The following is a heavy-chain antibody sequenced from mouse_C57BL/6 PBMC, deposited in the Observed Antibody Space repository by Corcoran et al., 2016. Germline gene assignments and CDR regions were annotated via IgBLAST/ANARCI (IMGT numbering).Heavy chain of an antibody. Sequence: QVQLKQSVAELVRPGASVKLSCKASGYTFTDYYINWVKQRPGQGLEWIARIYPGSGNTYYNEKFKGKATLTAEKSSSTAYMQLSSLTSEDSAVYFCARSIYFWYFDVWGTGTTVTVSS. CDR1: GYTFTDYY. V-gene: IGHV1-76*01. CDR2: IYPGSGNT. J-gene: IGHJ1*03. CDR3: ARSIYFWYFDV. D-gene: IGHD2-1*01.